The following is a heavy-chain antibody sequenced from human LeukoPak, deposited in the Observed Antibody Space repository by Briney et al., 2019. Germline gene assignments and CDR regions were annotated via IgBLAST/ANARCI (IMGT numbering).Heavy chain of an antibody. CDR1: GFTFSGSA. CDR2: IRSKTNSYAT. CDR3: SRPLQTLSTTDYYYYYYMDV. J-gene: IGHJ6*03. Sequence: GGSLRLSCAASGFTFSGSAMHWVRQASGKGLEWVGRIRSKTNSYATAFAASVKGRFTISRDGSKNTAYLQMNSLKTEDTAVYYCSRPLQTLSTTDYYYYYYMDVWGEGTTVTVSS. V-gene: IGHV3-73*01. D-gene: IGHD2/OR15-2a*01.